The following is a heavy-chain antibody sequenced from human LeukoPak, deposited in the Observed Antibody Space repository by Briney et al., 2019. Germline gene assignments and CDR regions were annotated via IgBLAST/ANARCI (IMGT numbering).Heavy chain of an antibody. V-gene: IGHV3-7*05. CDR3: ATYQGYNYGPFDY. J-gene: IGHJ4*02. D-gene: IGHD5-18*01. CDR2: IKYDGSED. CDR1: GLTFSRYW. Sequence: PGGSLRLSCAASGLTFSRYWLSWVRQAPGRRLEWVANIKYDGSEDYYVDSAKGRFTISRDNAKNSLYLQMNSLRAEDTAVYYCATYQGYNYGPFDYWGQGALVTVSS.